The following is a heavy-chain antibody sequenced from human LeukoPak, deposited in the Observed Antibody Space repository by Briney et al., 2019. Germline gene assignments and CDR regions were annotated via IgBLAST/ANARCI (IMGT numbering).Heavy chain of an antibody. Sequence: PGGSLRLSCAASGFTFSSYAMSWVRQTPGKGLEWVSLITNSGGRTYYADSVRGRFTISRDNSKNTLYLQMNSLRAEDTAVYYCAKGTLGSEIYYHGMDVWGQGTTVTVSS. V-gene: IGHV3-23*01. CDR3: AKGTLGSEIYYHGMDV. D-gene: IGHD3-10*01. CDR1: GFTFSSYA. J-gene: IGHJ6*02. CDR2: ITNSGGRT.